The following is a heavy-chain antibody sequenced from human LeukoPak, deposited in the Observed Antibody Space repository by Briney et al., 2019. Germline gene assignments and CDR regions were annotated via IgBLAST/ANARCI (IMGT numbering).Heavy chain of an antibody. D-gene: IGHD3-10*01. CDR3: ARAFLAHFYGSSSHDF. CDR1: GGSFSDYY. CDR2: INHNGGI. Sequence: SETLSLTCAVYGGSFSDYYWAWIRQPPGKGLEWIGEINHNGGINYNPSLKSRVTLSLDTSMNHVSLRLTSVTAADTGVYYCARAFLAHFYGSSSHDFWGQGTLVSVSS. J-gene: IGHJ4*02. V-gene: IGHV4-34*01.